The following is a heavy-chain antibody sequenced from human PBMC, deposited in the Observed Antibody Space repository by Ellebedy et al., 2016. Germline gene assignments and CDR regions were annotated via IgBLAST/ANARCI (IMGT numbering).Heavy chain of an antibody. J-gene: IGHJ3*01. Sequence: GSLRLSCNVSGGSVSSDYWNWIRRPPGKGLEWIGYVFHTGTTNYNPSLKSRVTMSVDTSKSQFSLRLTSVTAAETAVYYCAKWNGGWYAFEVWGQGTMVTVSS. CDR3: AKWNGGWYAFEV. CDR1: GGSVSSDY. V-gene: IGHV4-59*02. D-gene: IGHD6-19*01. CDR2: VFHTGTT.